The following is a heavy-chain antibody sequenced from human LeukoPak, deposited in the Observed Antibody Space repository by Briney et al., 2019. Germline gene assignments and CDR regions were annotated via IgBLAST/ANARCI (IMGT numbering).Heavy chain of an antibody. D-gene: IGHD3-10*01. J-gene: IGHJ5*02. Sequence: TGGSLRLSCAASGFTFSSYGMHWVRQAPGKGLEWVAFIRYDGSNKYYADSVKGRFTISRDNSKNTLYLQMNSLRAEDTAVYYCAKGTKGLWFGELLSNWFDPWGQGTLVTVSS. CDR3: AKGTKGLWFGELLSNWFDP. CDR1: GFTFSSYG. CDR2: IRYDGSNK. V-gene: IGHV3-30*02.